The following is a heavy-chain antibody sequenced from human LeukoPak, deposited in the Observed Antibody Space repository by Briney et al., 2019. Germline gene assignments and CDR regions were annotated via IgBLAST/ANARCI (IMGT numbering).Heavy chain of an antibody. Sequence: GSLRLSCAASGFTFSSYSMNWVRQAPGKGLEWVSSISSSSSYIYYADSVKGRFTISRDNAKNSLYLQMNSLRAEDTAVYYCARGFYVWYAFDIWGQGTMVTVSS. J-gene: IGHJ3*02. V-gene: IGHV3-21*01. D-gene: IGHD3-16*01. CDR2: ISSSSSYI. CDR1: GFTFSSYS. CDR3: ARGFYVWYAFDI.